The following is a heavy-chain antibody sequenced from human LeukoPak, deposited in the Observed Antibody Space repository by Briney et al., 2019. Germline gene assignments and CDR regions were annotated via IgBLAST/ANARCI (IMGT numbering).Heavy chain of an antibody. V-gene: IGHV4-39*07. J-gene: IGHJ3*02. CDR3: ARDGSQRWLQLVGAFDI. CDR1: GGSISSSSYY. Sequence: SETLSLTCTVSGGSISSSSYYWGWIRQPPGKGLEWIGSIYHSGSTYYNPSLKSRVTISVDTSKNQFSLKLSSVTAADTAVYYCARDGSQRWLQLVGAFDIWGQGTMVTVSS. CDR2: IYHSGST. D-gene: IGHD5-24*01.